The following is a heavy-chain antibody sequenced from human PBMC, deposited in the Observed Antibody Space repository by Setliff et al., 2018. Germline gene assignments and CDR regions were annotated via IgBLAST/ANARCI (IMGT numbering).Heavy chain of an antibody. CDR3: ARRGWGSSSGDCYSPKGCYYYYMDV. D-gene: IGHD2-21*02. CDR1: GYSFTKYW. J-gene: IGHJ6*03. CDR2: IDPADSDT. V-gene: IGHV5-51*01. Sequence: GESLKISCKAAGYSFTKYWIGWVRQMPGKGLEWMGIIDPADSDTTYSPSFQGQVTISADKSIGTAYLQWSSLKASDTAIYYCARRGWGSSSGDCYSPKGCYYYYMDVWGEGTTVTVSS.